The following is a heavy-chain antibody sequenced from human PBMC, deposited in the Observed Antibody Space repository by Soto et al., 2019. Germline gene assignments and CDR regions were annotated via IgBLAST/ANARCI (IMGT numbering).Heavy chain of an antibody. CDR2: IYPGDSDT. CDR1: GYSFTSYW. Sequence: PXAALKISCKGSGYSFTSYWIGWVRQMPGKGLEWMGIIYPGDSDTRYSPSFQGHVTISADKSISTAYLLWSGLKASDSAIYYCAKYMNTAMVSDYWGQGTLVTVSS. D-gene: IGHD5-18*01. CDR3: AKYMNTAMVSDY. J-gene: IGHJ4*02. V-gene: IGHV5-51*01.